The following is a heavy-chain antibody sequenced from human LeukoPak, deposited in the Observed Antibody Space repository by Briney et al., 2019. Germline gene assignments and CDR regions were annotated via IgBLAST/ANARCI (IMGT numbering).Heavy chain of an antibody. V-gene: IGHV3-23*01. CDR3: ARGPEDIVVVVAADFDY. D-gene: IGHD2-15*01. J-gene: IGHJ4*02. Sequence: GGSLRLSCAASGFTFSSYAMSWVRQAPGKGLEWVSAISGSGGSTYYADSVKGRFTISRDNAKNSLYLQMNSLRAEDTAVYYCARGPEDIVVVVAADFDYWGQGTLVTVSS. CDR1: GFTFSSYA. CDR2: ISGSGGST.